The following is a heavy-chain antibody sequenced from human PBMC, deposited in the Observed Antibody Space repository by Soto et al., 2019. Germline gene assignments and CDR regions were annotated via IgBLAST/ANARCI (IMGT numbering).Heavy chain of an antibody. V-gene: IGHV3-30-3*01. D-gene: IGHD3-22*01. Sequence: GGSLRLSCAASGFTFSSYAMHWVRQAPGKGLEWVAVISYDGSNKYYADSVKGRFTFSRDNSKNTLYLQMNSLRAEDTAVYYCARDYDSSGYYYYYFDYWGQGTLVTVSS. CDR2: ISYDGSNK. J-gene: IGHJ4*02. CDR1: GFTFSSYA. CDR3: ARDYDSSGYYYYYFDY.